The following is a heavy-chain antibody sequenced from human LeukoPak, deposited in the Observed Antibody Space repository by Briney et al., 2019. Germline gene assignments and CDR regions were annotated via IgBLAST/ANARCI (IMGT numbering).Heavy chain of an antibody. J-gene: IGHJ4*02. Sequence: GGSLRLSCAASGFTFSNYAMSWVRQAPAKGLEWVSALSSSGGDTFYADSVKGRFTISRDNSKNTLYLQMGSLRAEDTAVYYCARGESYRFDYWGQGTLVTVSS. CDR1: GFTFSNYA. CDR2: LSSSGGDT. V-gene: IGHV3-23*01. CDR3: ARGESYRFDY. D-gene: IGHD3-16*01.